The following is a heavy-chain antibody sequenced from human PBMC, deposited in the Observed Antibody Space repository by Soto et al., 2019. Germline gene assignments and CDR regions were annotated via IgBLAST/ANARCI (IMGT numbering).Heavy chain of an antibody. Sequence: GESLKISCKGSGYSFTGYWIGWVRQMPGKGLEWMGIIYPGDSDTRYSPSFQGQVTVSADKSISTAYLQWSSLKASDTAMYYCNVYLSIAAQFDPWGQGTLVTVSS. J-gene: IGHJ5*02. V-gene: IGHV5-51*01. CDR3: NVYLSIAAQFDP. CDR1: GYSFTGYW. CDR2: IYPGDSDT. D-gene: IGHD6-6*01.